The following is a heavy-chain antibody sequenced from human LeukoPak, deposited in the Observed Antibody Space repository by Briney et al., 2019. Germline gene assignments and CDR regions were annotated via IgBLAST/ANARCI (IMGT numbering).Heavy chain of an antibody. J-gene: IGHJ4*02. CDR1: GFTFCNYW. CDR3: NGPTY. V-gene: IGHV3-7*05. CDR2: IKNDGGAT. D-gene: IGHD2-8*01. Sequence: GGSLRLSCVASGFTFCNYWMNWVRQAPGKGLEWVANIKNDGGATYYLDSVKDRFTISRDNAKSSLYLQMDSLRAEDTAVYYCNGPTYWGQGTLVTVSS.